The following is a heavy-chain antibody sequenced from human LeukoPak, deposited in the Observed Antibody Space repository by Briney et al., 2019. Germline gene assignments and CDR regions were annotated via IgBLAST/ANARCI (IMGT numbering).Heavy chain of an antibody. D-gene: IGHD6-13*01. J-gene: IGHJ4*02. CDR1: GGSISSYC. V-gene: IGHV4-4*07. CDR3: ARVPYGAYSSSWYEDRAYYFDY. CDR2: IYTSGST. Sequence: PSETLSLTCTVSGGSISSYCWSWIRQPAGKGLEWIGRIYTSGSTNYNPSLKSRVTISVDTSKNQFSLKLSSVTAADTAVYYCARVPYGAYSSSWYEDRAYYFDYWGQGTLVTVSS.